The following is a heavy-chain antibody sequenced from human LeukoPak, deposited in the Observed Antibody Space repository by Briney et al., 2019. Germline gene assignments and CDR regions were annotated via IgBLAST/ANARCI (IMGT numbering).Heavy chain of an antibody. V-gene: IGHV1-8*01. CDR2: MNPNSGNT. D-gene: IGHD3-9*01. J-gene: IGHJ6*03. Sequence: ASVKVSCKASGYTFTSYDINWVRLATGQGLEWMGWMNPNSGNTGYAQKFQGRVTMTRNTSISTAYMDLSSLRSEDTAVYYCARDYYDILTGYFPYYYYYYMDVWGKGTTVTISS. CDR3: ARDYYDILTGYFPYYYYYYMDV. CDR1: GYTFTSYD.